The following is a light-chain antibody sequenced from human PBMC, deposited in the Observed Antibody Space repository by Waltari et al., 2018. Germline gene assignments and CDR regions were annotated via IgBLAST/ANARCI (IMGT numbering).Light chain of an antibody. J-gene: IGKJ3*01. V-gene: IGKV4-1*01. CDR3: QQYYSNFFT. Sequence: DIVLTQSPDSLAVSLGERATINCKSSQSVSYSSNNRDYLAWYQQKPGQPPKLPISWASTRESGVPDRFSGSGSGTDFTLTISSLQAEDVAVYYCQQYYSNFFTFGPGTKVDIK. CDR1: QSVSYSSNNRDY. CDR2: WAS.